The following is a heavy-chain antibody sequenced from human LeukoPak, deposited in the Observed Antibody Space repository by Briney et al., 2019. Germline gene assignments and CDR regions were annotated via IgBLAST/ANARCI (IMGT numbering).Heavy chain of an antibody. CDR2: ISDSGGST. D-gene: IGHD2/OR15-2a*01. CDR1: GFTFSSYA. Sequence: GGSLRLSCAASGFTFSSYAASWVRQAPGKGLEWVSVISDSGGSTYYAGSVKGRFTISRDNSKNTLYLQMNSLRAEDTAVYYCAKGTSNNCYSAMDVWGQGTTVTVS. V-gene: IGHV3-23*01. J-gene: IGHJ6*02. CDR3: AKGTSNNCYSAMDV.